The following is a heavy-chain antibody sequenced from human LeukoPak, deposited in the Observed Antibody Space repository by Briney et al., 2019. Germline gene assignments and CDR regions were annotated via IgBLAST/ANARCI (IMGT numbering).Heavy chain of an antibody. CDR3: ASGWSGYEKDDDAFDI. J-gene: IGHJ3*02. Sequence: SETLSHTCTVSGGSISSYYWSWIRQPPGKGLEWIGYIYYSGSTNYNPSLKSRVTISVDTSKNQFSLKLSSVTAADTAVYYCASGWSGYEKDDDAFDIWGQGTMVTVSS. V-gene: IGHV4-59*01. CDR2: IYYSGST. CDR1: GGSISSYY. D-gene: IGHD5-12*01.